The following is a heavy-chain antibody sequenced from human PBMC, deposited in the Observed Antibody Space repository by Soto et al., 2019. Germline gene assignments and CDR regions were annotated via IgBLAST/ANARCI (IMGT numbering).Heavy chain of an antibody. D-gene: IGHD2-15*01. V-gene: IGHV4-59*01. CDR2: IYYSGST. CDR3: ARDATDGDFDY. CDR1: GGSISSYY. Sequence: SETLSLTCTVSGGSISSYYWSWIRQPPGKGLEWIGYIYYSGSTNYNPSLKSRVTISVDTSKNQFSLKLSSVTAADTAVYYCARDATDGDFDYWGQGTLVTVS. J-gene: IGHJ4*02.